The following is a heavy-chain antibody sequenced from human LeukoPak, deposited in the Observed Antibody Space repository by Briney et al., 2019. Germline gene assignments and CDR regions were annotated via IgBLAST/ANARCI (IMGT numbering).Heavy chain of an antibody. CDR1: GYTFISYG. Sequence: ASVKVSCKASGYTFISYGISWVRQAPGQGLEWMGWVSAYADDTNYVQKFQGRVTMTTDTSTSTAYMEPRSLRFDDTAVYYCARDCIGCHGFDYWGQGTLVTVSS. D-gene: IGHD2-15*01. V-gene: IGHV1-18*01. CDR3: ARDCIGCHGFDY. J-gene: IGHJ4*02. CDR2: VSAYADDT.